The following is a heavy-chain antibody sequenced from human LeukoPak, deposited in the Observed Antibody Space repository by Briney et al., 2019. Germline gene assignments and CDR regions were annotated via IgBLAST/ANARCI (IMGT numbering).Heavy chain of an antibody. CDR1: GFTFSSYS. V-gene: IGHV3-21*01. J-gene: IGHJ4*02. CDR3: ARVRKGSNVDDY. CDR2: ISSSSNYI. Sequence: PGGSLRLSCAASGFTFSSYSMTWVRQAPGKGLEWVSSISSSSNYIYYADSVKGRFTISRDNAKNSLYLQMNSLRAEDTAVYYCARVRKGSNVDDYWGQGTLVTVSS. D-gene: IGHD1-14*01.